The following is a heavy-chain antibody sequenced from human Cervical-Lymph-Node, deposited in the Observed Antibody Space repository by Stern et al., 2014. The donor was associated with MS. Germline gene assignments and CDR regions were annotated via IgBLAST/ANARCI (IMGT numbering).Heavy chain of an antibody. D-gene: IGHD6-13*01. V-gene: IGHV3-21*01. CDR1: GFTFSSYS. CDR3: ARDSSSWYSADY. CDR2: ISSSSSYI. J-gene: IGHJ4*02. Sequence: EVQLVESGGGLVKPGGSLRLSCAASGFTFSSYSMNWVRQAPGMGLEWVSSISSSSSYIYYADSVKGRFTISRDNAKNSLYLQMNSLRAEDTAVYYCARDSSSWYSADYWGQGTLVTVSS.